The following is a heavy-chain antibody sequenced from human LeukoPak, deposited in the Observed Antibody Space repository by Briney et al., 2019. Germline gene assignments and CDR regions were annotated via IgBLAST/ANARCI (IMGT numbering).Heavy chain of an antibody. CDR2: IKQDSSEK. D-gene: IGHD3-22*01. CDR1: GFTFTTYW. V-gene: IGHV3-7*01. J-gene: IGHJ4*02. CDR3: SNGIYDNSY. Sequence: GGSLRLSCTASGFTFTTYWMAWVRQTPGKGLEWVANIKQDSSEKYYAESVRGRFTISRDNAKNSLYLQMNSLRAEDTAVYYCSNGIYDNSYWGQGTLVTVSS.